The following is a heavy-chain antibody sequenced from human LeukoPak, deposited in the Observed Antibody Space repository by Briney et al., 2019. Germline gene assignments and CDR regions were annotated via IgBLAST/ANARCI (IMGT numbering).Heavy chain of an antibody. CDR2: ISYDGSNK. D-gene: IGHD3-22*01. CDR3: ATYSSLNRREFQY. Sequence: GRSLRLSCAASGFTFSSYAMHWVRQAPGKGLEWVAFISYDGSNKYYADSVKGRFTISRDNSKNTLYLQMNSLRPEDTAVYYCATYSSLNRREFQYWGQGTLLTVSS. CDR1: GFTFSSYA. V-gene: IGHV3-30-3*01. J-gene: IGHJ1*01.